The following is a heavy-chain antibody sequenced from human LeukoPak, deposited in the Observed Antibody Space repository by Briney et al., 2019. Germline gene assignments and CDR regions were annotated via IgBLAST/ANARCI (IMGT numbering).Heavy chain of an antibody. Sequence: GRSLRLSCTASGFTFGDYAMSWVRQAPGKGLEWVGFLRSTTHGGTTEYAASVKGRFTISRDDSKSIAYLQMNSLKTEDTAVYYCSRDNYYDSSAYSKYYFDYWGQGTLVTVSS. J-gene: IGHJ4*02. CDR2: LRSTTHGGTT. V-gene: IGHV3-49*04. CDR3: SRDNYYDSSAYSKYYFDY. CDR1: GFTFGDYA. D-gene: IGHD3-22*01.